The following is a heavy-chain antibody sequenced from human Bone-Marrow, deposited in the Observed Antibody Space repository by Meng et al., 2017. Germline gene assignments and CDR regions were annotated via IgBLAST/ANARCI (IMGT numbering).Heavy chain of an antibody. D-gene: IGHD5-12*01. J-gene: IGHJ4*02. Sequence: GEALKISCAASGFTFSNAWMSWIRQAPGKGLEWGGRIKSKTDGGTTDYAAPVQGRFTISRDDSKNTLDLQMNSLKTEDTAVYYCSGHIDYWGQGTLVTVSS. CDR3: SGHIDY. CDR1: GFTFSNAW. CDR2: IKSKTDGGTT. V-gene: IGHV3-15*01.